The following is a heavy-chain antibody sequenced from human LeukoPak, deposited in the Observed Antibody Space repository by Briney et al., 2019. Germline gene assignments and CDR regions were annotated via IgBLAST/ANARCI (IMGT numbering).Heavy chain of an antibody. V-gene: IGHV4-34*01. D-gene: IGHD3-9*01. CDR1: GVSFSGYY. CDR2: INHSGST. CDR3: ARGSYDILTGYRSNFDY. J-gene: IGHJ4*02. Sequence: SETLSLTCAVYGVSFSGYYWSWLRQPPGKGLEWIGEINHSGSTNNNPSLKSRVTISVDTSKNQVSLKLSSVTAADTAVYYCARGSYDILTGYRSNFDYWGQGTLVTVSS.